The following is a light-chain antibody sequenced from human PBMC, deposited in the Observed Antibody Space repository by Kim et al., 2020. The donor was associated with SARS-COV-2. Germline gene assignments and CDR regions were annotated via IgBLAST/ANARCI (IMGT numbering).Light chain of an antibody. CDR1: QGIINW. CDR2: AAS. J-gene: IGKJ1*01. V-gene: IGKV1D-16*01. CDR3: QQYDSYPRT. Sequence: DIKMAQSPSSVSASVGDRVTITCRASQGIINWLGWYQQKPGKAPKCLIYAASSLQSGVPSRFSGSGTGTDFTLTISNLQPEDFATYYCQQYDSYPRTFGQGTKVDIK.